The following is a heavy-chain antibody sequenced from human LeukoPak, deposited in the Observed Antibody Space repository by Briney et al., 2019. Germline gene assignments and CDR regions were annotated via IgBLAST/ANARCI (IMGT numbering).Heavy chain of an antibody. Sequence: GGSLRLSCAASGFTFSSYAMAWVHQAPGKGLEWVSTISGGPGTTYYADSVKGRLTISRDNSKNTLYLQMNSLRAEDTAVYYCYGFYYDSSGYYSDAFDIWGQGTMVTVSS. CDR3: YGFYYDSSGYYSDAFDI. J-gene: IGHJ3*02. CDR1: GFTFSSYA. D-gene: IGHD3-22*01. CDR2: ISGGPGTT. V-gene: IGHV3-23*01.